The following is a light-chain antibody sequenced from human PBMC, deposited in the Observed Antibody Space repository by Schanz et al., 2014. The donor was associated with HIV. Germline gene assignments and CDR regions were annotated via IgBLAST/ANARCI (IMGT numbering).Light chain of an antibody. CDR1: SSDVGGYNY. CDR2: DVT. V-gene: IGLV2-14*01. Sequence: QSALTQPASVSGSPGQSITISCTGTSSDVGGYNYVSWYQQHPGKAPKFMIYDVTNRPSGVSNRFSGSKSDNTASLTISGLQAEDEAVYYCGSYTGSSPLGVFGGGTKLTVL. J-gene: IGLJ2*01. CDR3: GSYTGSSPLGV.